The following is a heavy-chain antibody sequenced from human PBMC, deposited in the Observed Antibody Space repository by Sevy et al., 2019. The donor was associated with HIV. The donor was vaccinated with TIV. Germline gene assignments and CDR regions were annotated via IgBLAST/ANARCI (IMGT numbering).Heavy chain of an antibody. Sequence: GGSLRLSCAASGFTFSSYWMHWVRQAPGKGLVWVSRISSDGSSTSYADSVKGRFTISRDNAKNTLYLQMNRLRAEDTAVYYCANGGSGWGNDWGQGTLVTVSS. J-gene: IGHJ4*02. CDR3: ANGGSGWGND. CDR1: GFTFSSYW. V-gene: IGHV3-74*01. CDR2: ISSDGSST. D-gene: IGHD6-19*01.